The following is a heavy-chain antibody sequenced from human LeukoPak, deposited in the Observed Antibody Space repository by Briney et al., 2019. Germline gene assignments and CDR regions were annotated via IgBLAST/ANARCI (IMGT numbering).Heavy chain of an antibody. Sequence: GSSVKVSCKTSGDTLNNYAINWVRQAPGQGPEWMGRIVPMFNTATYAPKFQGRLTITADISTSTVYMELRSLTSEDTAVYYCARGPYTSDGSGFYYYYMDGWGKGTTVTVSS. CDR2: IVPMFNTA. CDR1: GDTLNNYA. V-gene: IGHV1-69*06. J-gene: IGHJ6*03. CDR3: ARGPYTSDGSGFYYYYMDG. D-gene: IGHD6-25*01.